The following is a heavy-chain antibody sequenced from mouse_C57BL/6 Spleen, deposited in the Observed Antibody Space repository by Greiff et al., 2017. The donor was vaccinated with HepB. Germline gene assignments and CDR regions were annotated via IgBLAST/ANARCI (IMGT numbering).Heavy chain of an antibody. Sequence: EVKLVESGGGLVKPGGSLKLSCAASGFTFSSYTMSWVRQTPEKRLEWVATISGGGGNTYYPDSVKGRFTISRDNAKNTLYLQMSSLRSEDTALYYCARRGFSYWYFDVWGTGTTVTVSS. J-gene: IGHJ1*03. CDR2: ISGGGGNT. CDR3: ARRGFSYWYFDV. CDR1: GFTFSSYT. V-gene: IGHV5-9*01.